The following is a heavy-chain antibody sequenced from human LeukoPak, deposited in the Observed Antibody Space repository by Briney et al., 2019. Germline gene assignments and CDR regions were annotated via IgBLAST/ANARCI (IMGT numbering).Heavy chain of an antibody. CDR3: ARAQATAAAGTSDYFDY. CDR1: VGSISNYY. Sequence: SETLSLTCTVSVGSISNYYWSWIRQPAGKGLEWIGRIYSSGTSNYNPSLKSRVTMSVDTSKNQLFLKLSSVTAADTAVYFCARAQATAAAGTSDYFDYWGHGTLVTVSS. J-gene: IGHJ4*01. CDR2: IYSSGTS. V-gene: IGHV4-4*07. D-gene: IGHD6-13*01.